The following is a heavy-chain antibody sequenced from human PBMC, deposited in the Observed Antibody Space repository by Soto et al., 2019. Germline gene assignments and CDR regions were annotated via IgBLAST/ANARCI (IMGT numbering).Heavy chain of an antibody. V-gene: IGHV3-23*01. CDR3: AKDPKAPYSSSWSFDY. Sequence: GGSLRLSCAVSGLTFSNYAMSWVRQAPGKGLEWVSAISSSGDSTYYADSVKGRFTISRDNSKNTLFLQMNSLRAEDTAIYYCAKDPKAPYSSSWSFDYWGQGTLVTVSS. J-gene: IGHJ4*02. D-gene: IGHD6-13*01. CDR2: ISSSGDST. CDR1: GLTFSNYA.